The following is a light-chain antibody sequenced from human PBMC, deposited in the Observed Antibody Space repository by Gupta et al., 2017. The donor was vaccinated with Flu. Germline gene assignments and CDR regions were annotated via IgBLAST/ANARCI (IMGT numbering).Light chain of an antibody. Sequence: FMLTQPPSVSESPGKTLTIPCTRSICISATNYVQWYHQRPGSAPTTLIFDDNKRPSAVADRCSGSADCSSNAASLTISGLGAEDEADYYCQSDDNYNQWVFGGGTKLTVL. J-gene: IGLJ3*02. CDR1: ICISATNY. V-gene: IGLV6-57*04. CDR2: DDN. CDR3: QSDDNYNQWV.